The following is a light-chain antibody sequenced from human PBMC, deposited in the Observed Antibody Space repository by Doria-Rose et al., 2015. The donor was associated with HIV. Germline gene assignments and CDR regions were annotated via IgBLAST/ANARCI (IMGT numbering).Light chain of an antibody. V-gene: IGKV4-1*01. CDR2: WAS. CDR1: QSLLYTSKNY. J-gene: IGKJ3*01. CDR3: QQYYDTPS. Sequence: DIRVTQSPESLGMSLGERATLNCKSNQSLLYTSKNYLAWYQQKPGQPPKSLIYWASTRQSGVPARLSGSGSGTDFTLTISSLEAEDVAVYYCQQYYDTPSFGPGTTVDIK.